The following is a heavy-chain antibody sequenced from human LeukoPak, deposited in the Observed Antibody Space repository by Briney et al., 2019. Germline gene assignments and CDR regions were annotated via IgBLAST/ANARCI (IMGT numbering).Heavy chain of an antibody. CDR1: GGSFSGYY. D-gene: IGHD5-24*01. CDR2: INHSGST. V-gene: IGHV4-34*01. J-gene: IGHJ4*02. Sequence: PSETLSFTCAVYGGSFSGYYWSWIRQPPGKGLEWIREINHSGSTNYNPSLKSRVTISVDTSKNQFSLKLSSVTAADTAVYYCARRWRWLQLQSPPFDYWGQGTLVTVSS. CDR3: ARRWRWLQLQSPPFDY.